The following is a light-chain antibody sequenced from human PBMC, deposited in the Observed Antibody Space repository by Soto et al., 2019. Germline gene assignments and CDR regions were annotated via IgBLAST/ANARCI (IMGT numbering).Light chain of an antibody. J-gene: IGKJ4*01. Sequence: DIQLTQSPSFLSASVGDRVTITCRASQGISSYLLWYQQKPGKAPELLIYEASTLQSGVPSSFSGSGSGTEFTLTISSLQPEDFATYYCQHLNNYPLTFGGGTEVEIK. V-gene: IGKV1-9*01. CDR2: EAS. CDR3: QHLNNYPLT. CDR1: QGISSY.